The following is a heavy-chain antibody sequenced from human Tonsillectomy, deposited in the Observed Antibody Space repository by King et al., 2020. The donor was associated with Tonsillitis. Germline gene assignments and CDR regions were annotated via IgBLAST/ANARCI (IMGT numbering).Heavy chain of an antibody. CDR1: GFTFTSYW. CDR3: ARDQVGSWFDAFDI. V-gene: IGHV3-7*01. Sequence: VQLVESGGGLVQPGGSLRLSCAASGFTFTSYWLSWVRQAPGKGLEWVANIEQGGSEKYDVDSVKGRLTISRYNAKNSLYLQMNSLRVVDTAVYYCARDQVGSWFDAFDIWGQGTMVTVSS. J-gene: IGHJ3*02. CDR2: IEQGGSEK. D-gene: IGHD6-13*01.